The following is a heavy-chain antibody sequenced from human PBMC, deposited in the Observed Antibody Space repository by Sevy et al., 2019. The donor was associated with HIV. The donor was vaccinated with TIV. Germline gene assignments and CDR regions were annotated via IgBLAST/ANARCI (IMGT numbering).Heavy chain of an antibody. Sequence: ASVKVSCKCSGFSFIDYGFSWVRQAPGQGLEWMAWISVYNGNTNYAQMFQGRVAVTVDSTTKTAYMELKSLRSDDTAVYYCARATRDGYNPRPFDYWGQGTLVTVSS. J-gene: IGHJ4*02. V-gene: IGHV1-18*01. D-gene: IGHD5-12*01. CDR1: GFSFIDYG. CDR2: ISVYNGNT. CDR3: ARATRDGYNPRPFDY.